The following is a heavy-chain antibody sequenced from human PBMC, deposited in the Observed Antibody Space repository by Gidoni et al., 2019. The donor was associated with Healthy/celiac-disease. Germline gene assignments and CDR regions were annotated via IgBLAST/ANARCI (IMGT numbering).Heavy chain of an antibody. Sequence: QVQLQQWGAGLLKPSETLSLTCAVYGGSCSGYYWSWIRQPPGKGLEWIGEINHSGSTNYNPSLKSRVTISVDTSKNQFSLKLSSVTAADTAVYYCARAWPPSSSWCRWFDPWGQGTLVTVSS. D-gene: IGHD6-13*01. CDR2: INHSGST. J-gene: IGHJ5*02. CDR1: GGSCSGYY. CDR3: ARAWPPSSSWCRWFDP. V-gene: IGHV4-34*01.